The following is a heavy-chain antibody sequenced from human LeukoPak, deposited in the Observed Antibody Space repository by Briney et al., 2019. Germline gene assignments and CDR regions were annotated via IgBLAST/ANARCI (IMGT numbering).Heavy chain of an antibody. Sequence: ASVKVSCKASGYTFTAYYMHWVRQAPGQGLEWMGWINPNSGDTNYAQKFQGRVTLTRDTSISTAHMELSRLRSDDTAVYYCARGEYVLTSFDPWGQGTLVTVSS. D-gene: IGHD3-16*01. J-gene: IGHJ5*02. CDR1: GYTFTAYY. V-gene: IGHV1-2*02. CDR3: ARGEYVLTSFDP. CDR2: INPNSGDT.